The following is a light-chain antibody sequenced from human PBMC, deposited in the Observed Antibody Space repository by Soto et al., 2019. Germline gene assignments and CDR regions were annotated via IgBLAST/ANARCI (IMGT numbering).Light chain of an antibody. CDR1: QSVSSSF. CDR2: GAS. CDR3: QHYGNSPPEYT. J-gene: IGKJ3*01. V-gene: IGKV3-20*01. Sequence: EIGLTQSPGTLSLSPGERATLSCRASQSVSSSFLAWYQQRPGQAPRLLIFGASYRATGIPDRFSGTGSGTDFTLTISKLEPEDFAVYYCQHYGNSPPEYTFGPGTKVD.